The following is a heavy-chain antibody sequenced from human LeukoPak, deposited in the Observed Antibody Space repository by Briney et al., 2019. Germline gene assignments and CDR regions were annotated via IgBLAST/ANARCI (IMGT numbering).Heavy chain of an antibody. CDR2: IYYTGRT. V-gene: IGHV4-59*08. D-gene: IGHD2-15*01. CDR3: ARHISGGATLD. Sequence: SETLPVTCTVSGGSISKYYCSWIRQPPGKGLEWIAYIYYTGRTYYNPSLKSRVTMSVDTSKNQFSLSLSSVTAADTAVYYCARHISGGATLDWGQATMVT. CDR1: GGSISKYY. J-gene: IGHJ4*02.